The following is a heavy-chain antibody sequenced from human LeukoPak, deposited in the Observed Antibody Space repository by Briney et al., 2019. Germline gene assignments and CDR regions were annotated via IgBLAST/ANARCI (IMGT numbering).Heavy chain of an antibody. V-gene: IGHV4-4*07. D-gene: IGHD2-2*01. CDR2: IYTSGST. Sequence: PSETLSLTCTVSGGSISSYYWSWIRQPAGKGLEWIGRIYTSGSTNYNPSLKSRVTMSVDTSKNQFSLKLSSVTAADTAVYYCARGDEVVPAAFYYGMDVWGQGTTVTVSS. CDR3: ARGDEVVPAAFYYGMDV. CDR1: GGSISSYY. J-gene: IGHJ6*02.